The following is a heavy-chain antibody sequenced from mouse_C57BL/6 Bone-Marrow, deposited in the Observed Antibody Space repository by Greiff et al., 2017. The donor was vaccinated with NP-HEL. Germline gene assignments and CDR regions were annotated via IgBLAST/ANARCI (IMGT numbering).Heavy chain of an antibody. V-gene: IGHV1-82*01. Sequence: QVQLQQSGPELVKPGASVKISCKASGYAFSSSWMNWVKQRPGKGLEWIGRIYPGDGDTNYNGKFKGKATLTADKSSSTAYMQLSSLTSEDSAVYFCARIYDGYYERGYYFDYWGQGTTLTVSS. J-gene: IGHJ2*01. CDR2: IYPGDGDT. D-gene: IGHD2-3*01. CDR3: ARIYDGYYERGYYFDY. CDR1: GYAFSSSW.